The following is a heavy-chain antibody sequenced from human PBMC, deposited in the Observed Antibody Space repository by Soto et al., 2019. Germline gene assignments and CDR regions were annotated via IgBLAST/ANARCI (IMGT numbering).Heavy chain of an antibody. J-gene: IGHJ4*02. CDR2: ISGSGDST. CDR3: ARRGPGTYFDY. Sequence: EVQLLDSGGGLVQPGGSLRLSCAASGFTFSSYTMNWVRQAPGKGLEWVSVISGSGDSTYYADSVKGRFTISRDNSKNTLYLQMNSLTAEDTAVYYCARRGPGTYFDYWGQGTLVTVSS. D-gene: IGHD6-13*01. V-gene: IGHV3-23*01. CDR1: GFTFSSYT.